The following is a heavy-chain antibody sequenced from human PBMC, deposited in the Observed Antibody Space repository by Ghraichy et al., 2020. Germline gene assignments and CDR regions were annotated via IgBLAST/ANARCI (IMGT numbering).Heavy chain of an antibody. D-gene: IGHD4-17*01. V-gene: IGHV3-7*03. Sequence: RGSLRLSCAASGFTFSVSWMTWVRQAPGEGLEWVASIKEDGNEGYYVDSVKGRFTIASDNAKKSLYLHMRSLRAEDTAIYYCARDSPFYGDSGRRGQGTLVTVSS. CDR2: IKEDGNEG. CDR1: GFTFSVSW. J-gene: IGHJ4*02. CDR3: ARDSPFYGDSGR.